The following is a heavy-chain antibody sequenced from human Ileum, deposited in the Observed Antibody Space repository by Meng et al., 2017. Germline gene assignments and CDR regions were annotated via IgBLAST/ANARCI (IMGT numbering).Heavy chain of an antibody. CDR3: ARRVGATPYAYNWLDP. V-gene: IGHV4-34*01. Sequence: QVQLQRWVAGLLKPSEPLSLTCGVYVGSFSGYYWSWIRQPTGKGLEWIGEIDHSGGTNYNPSLKNRVTISVDTSNNRFSLKLSSVKAADTALYFCARRVGATPYAYNWLDPWGQGTLVTVSS. J-gene: IGHJ5*02. D-gene: IGHD1-26*01. CDR1: VGSFSGYY. CDR2: IDHSGGT.